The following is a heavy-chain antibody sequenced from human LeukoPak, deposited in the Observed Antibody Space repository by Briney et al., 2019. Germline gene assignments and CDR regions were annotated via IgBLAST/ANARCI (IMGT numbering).Heavy chain of an antibody. CDR3: ATGSGLWSPDY. CDR1: GFTFSNYW. V-gene: IGHV3-74*01. D-gene: IGHD5-18*01. Sequence: GGSLRLSCAASGFTFSNYWMHWVRHAPGKGLVWVSRINDEGTSTSYADSVKGRFTISRDNAKNRLYVQMNSLRVEDTAVYYCATGSGLWSPDYWGQGTLVTVSS. J-gene: IGHJ4*02. CDR2: INDEGTST.